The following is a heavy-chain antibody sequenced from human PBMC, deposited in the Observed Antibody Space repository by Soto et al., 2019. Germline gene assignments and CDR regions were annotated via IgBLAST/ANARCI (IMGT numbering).Heavy chain of an antibody. CDR2: IWYDGSNK. V-gene: IGHV3-33*01. CDR3: ARLYSGYDLGQVDY. CDR1: GFTFSSYG. Sequence: GGSLRLSCAASGFTFSSYGMHWVRQAPGKGLEWVAVIWYDGSNKYYADSVKGRFTISRDNSKNTLYLQMNSLRAEDTAVYYCARLYSGYDLGQVDYWGQGTLVTVSS. J-gene: IGHJ4*02. D-gene: IGHD5-12*01.